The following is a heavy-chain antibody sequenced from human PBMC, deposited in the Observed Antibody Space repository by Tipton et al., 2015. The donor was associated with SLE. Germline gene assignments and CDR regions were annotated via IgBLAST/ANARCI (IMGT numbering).Heavy chain of an antibody. CDR1: GFTFSSYD. Sequence: SLRLSCAASGFTFSSYDMHWVRQATGKGLEWVSAIGTAGDTYYPGSVKGRFTISRENAKNSLYLQMKSLRAGDTAVYYCARRHAISGTFDIWGQGTMVTVSS. V-gene: IGHV3-13*01. D-gene: IGHD1-14*01. J-gene: IGHJ3*02. CDR3: ARRHAISGTFDI. CDR2: IGTAGDT.